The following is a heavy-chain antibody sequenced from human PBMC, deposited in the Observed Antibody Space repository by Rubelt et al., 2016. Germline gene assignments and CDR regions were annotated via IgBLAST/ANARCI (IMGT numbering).Heavy chain of an antibody. D-gene: IGHD6-19*01. CDR2: IFHSGST. V-gene: IGHV4-4*02. Sequence: LSLTCAVSGGSISSSNWWSWVRQPPGKGLEWIGEIFHSGSTNYNPSLRSRVTISVDTSKNQFSLKLSSVTAADTAVYYCARQKYSSGWYPPFDYWGQGTLVTVSS. J-gene: IGHJ4*02. CDR3: ARQKYSSGWYPPFDY. CDR1: GGSISSSNW.